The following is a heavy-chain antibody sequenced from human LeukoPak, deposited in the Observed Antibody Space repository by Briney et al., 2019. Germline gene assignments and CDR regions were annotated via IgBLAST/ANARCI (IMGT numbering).Heavy chain of an antibody. CDR1: GFTFSSYA. D-gene: IGHD3-9*01. Sequence: GRSLRLSCAASGFTFSSYAMHWVRQAPGKGLEWVAVISYDGSNKYYADSVKGRFTISRDNSKNTLYLQMNSLRAEDTAVYYCARGNDTLTGYYNVMRFDYWGQGTLVTVSS. CDR3: ARGNDTLTGYYNVMRFDY. J-gene: IGHJ4*02. V-gene: IGHV3-30-3*01. CDR2: ISYDGSNK.